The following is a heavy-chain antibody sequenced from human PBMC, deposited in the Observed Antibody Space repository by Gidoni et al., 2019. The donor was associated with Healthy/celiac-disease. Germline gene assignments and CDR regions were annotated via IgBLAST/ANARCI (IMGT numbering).Heavy chain of an antibody. J-gene: IGHJ4*02. CDR3: AKDARVRGWELPSDAYYFDY. D-gene: IGHD1-26*01. CDR1: GFTFSSYA. CDR2: ISGSGGST. Sequence: EVQLLESGGGLVQPGGSLRLSCAASGFTFSSYAMCWVRQAPGKGLEWVSAISGSGGSTYYADSVKGRFTISRDNSKNTLYLQMNSLRAEDTAVYYCAKDARVRGWELPSDAYYFDYWGQGTLVTVSS. V-gene: IGHV3-23*01.